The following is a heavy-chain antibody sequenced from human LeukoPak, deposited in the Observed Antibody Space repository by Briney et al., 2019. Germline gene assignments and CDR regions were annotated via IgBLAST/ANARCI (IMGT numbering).Heavy chain of an antibody. CDR3: ARRVCDGGNCYPCDY. CDR2: IYSGGST. V-gene: IGHV3-53*01. J-gene: IGHJ4*02. CDR1: GFTVSSNY. D-gene: IGHD2-21*02. Sequence: GSLRLYCAASGFTVSSNYMSWVRQAPGKGLEWVSVIYSGGSTYYADSVKGRFTISRDNSKNTLYLQMNSLRAEDTAVYFCARRVCDGGNCYPCDYWGQGTLVTVSS.